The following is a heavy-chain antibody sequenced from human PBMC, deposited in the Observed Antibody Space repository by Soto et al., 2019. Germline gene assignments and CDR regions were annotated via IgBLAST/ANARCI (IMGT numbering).Heavy chain of an antibody. D-gene: IGHD3-10*01. CDR2: IYYSGST. J-gene: IGHJ4*02. Sequence: XXTLSLPFTVSGGSISSYYWGWIRQPPGKGLEWIGYIYYSGSTNYNPSLKSRVTISVDTSKNQFSLKLNSMTAADTAVYYCARHNYGSGSTYFDYWGQGTLVTVS. V-gene: IGHV4-59*08. CDR3: ARHNYGSGSTYFDY. CDR1: GGSISSYY.